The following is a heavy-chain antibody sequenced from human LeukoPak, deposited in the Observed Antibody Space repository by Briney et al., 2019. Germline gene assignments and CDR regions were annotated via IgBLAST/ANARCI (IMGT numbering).Heavy chain of an antibody. V-gene: IGHV3-30*02. CDR1: GFIFSNYG. CDR2: IRYDESNK. Sequence: GGSLRLSCAASGFIFSNYGMHWVRQAPGKGLEWVAFIRYDESNKFYADSVKGRFTITRDNSKNTLFLQMNSLRSEDTAVYYCATMQWLEGVDWFDPWGQGTLVTVSS. J-gene: IGHJ5*02. D-gene: IGHD6-19*01. CDR3: ATMQWLEGVDWFDP.